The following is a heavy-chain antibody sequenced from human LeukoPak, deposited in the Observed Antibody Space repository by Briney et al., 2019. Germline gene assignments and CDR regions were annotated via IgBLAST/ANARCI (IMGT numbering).Heavy chain of an antibody. Sequence: ASVKVSCKASGYTFTSYGISGVRQAPRQGLEWMGWISAYNGNTNYAQKLQGRVTMTTDTSTSTAYMELRSLRSDDTAVYYCAITLDADYSSSSWFDPWGQGTLVTVSS. V-gene: IGHV1-18*01. D-gene: IGHD6-6*01. CDR1: GYTFTSYG. CDR2: ISAYNGNT. J-gene: IGHJ5*02. CDR3: AITLDADYSSSSWFDP.